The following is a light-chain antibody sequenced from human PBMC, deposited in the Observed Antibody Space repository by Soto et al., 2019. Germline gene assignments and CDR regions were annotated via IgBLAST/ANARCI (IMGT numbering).Light chain of an antibody. CDR3: QQYKSNSPRT. V-gene: IGKV1-5*01. CDR1: QSISNW. Sequence: DIQMTQSPSTLSAFVGDRVTITCRASQSISNWLAWYQQKPGKAPKLLIYDASNLESGVPSRFSGSRSGTDFTLTISSLQPDDFAIYYCQQYKSNSPRTFGQGTKVDI. J-gene: IGKJ1*01. CDR2: DAS.